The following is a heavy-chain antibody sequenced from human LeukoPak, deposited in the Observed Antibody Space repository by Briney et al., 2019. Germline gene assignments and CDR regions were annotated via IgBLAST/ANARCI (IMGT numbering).Heavy chain of an antibody. Sequence: SETLSLTCTVSGDSISSYYWSWIRQPPGKGLEWIGYIYYSGSSNYNPSLKSRVTISVDTSKNQFSLKLSSVTAADTAVYYCARGLLTVTFTFDYWGQGTLVTVSS. CDR2: IYYSGSS. CDR3: ARGLLTVTFTFDY. CDR1: GDSISSYY. D-gene: IGHD4-17*01. V-gene: IGHV4-59*01. J-gene: IGHJ4*02.